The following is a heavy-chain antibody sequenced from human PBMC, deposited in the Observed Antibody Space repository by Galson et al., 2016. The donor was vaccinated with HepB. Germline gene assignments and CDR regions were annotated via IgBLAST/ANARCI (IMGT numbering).Heavy chain of an antibody. CDR3: AKVRYTTSWGAFEV. CDR1: GLTFNTYA. J-gene: IGHJ3*01. D-gene: IGHD2-2*02. Sequence: SLRLSCAASGLTFNTYAMGWVRQAPGKGPHPLSAITRSGDSTYYADSVKGRVTISGDNSKNTLYLQMNSLRAEDTALDSCAKVRYTTSWGAFEVWGQGTMGGVS. CDR2: ITRSGDST. V-gene: IGHV3-23*01.